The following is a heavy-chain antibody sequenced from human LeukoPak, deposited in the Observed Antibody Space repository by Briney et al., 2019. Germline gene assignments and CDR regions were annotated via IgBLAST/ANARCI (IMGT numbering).Heavy chain of an antibody. CDR1: GFTFNNYW. CDR3: VRAKGGPGSTWAFDI. D-gene: IGHD6-13*01. CDR2: LNSDGSSS. Sequence: GGSLRLSCAASGFTFNNYWMHWVRQAPGKGLVWVSRLNSDGSSSAFADSMKGRFTISRDNAKNTLYLQMNSLRAEDTAVYFCVRAKGGPGSTWAFDIWGQGTMVTLSS. V-gene: IGHV3-74*01. J-gene: IGHJ3*02.